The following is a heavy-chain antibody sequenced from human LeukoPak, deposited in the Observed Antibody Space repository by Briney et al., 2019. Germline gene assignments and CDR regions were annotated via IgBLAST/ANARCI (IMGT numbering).Heavy chain of an antibody. CDR1: GFTFSSYS. CDR2: ISSSSSYI. CDR3: ARCTFGGVPQAHFDY. J-gene: IGHJ4*02. V-gene: IGHV3-21*01. Sequence: GGSLRLSCAASGFTFSSYSMNWVRQAPGKGLEWVSSISSSSSYIYYADSVKGRFTISRDNAKNSLYLQINSLSAEDTAVYYCARCTFGGVPQAHFDYWGQGTLVTVSS. D-gene: IGHD3-16*01.